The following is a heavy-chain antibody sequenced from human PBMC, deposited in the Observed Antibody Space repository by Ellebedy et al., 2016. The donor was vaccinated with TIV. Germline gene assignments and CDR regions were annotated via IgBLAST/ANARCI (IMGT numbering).Heavy chain of an antibody. D-gene: IGHD2-8*01. J-gene: IGHJ4*02. CDR3: ARSRGVSY. CDR2: IKQDGSEK. Sequence: GESLKISCAASGFTFGNYWMTWVRQAPGKGPECVANIKQDGSEKNYVDSVKGRFTISRDNAKNSLYLQMNSLRAEDTAVYFCARSRGVSYWGQGTLVTVSS. CDR1: GFTFGNYW. V-gene: IGHV3-7*03.